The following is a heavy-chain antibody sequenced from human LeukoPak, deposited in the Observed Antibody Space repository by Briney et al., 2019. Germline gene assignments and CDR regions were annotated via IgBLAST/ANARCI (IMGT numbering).Heavy chain of an antibody. J-gene: IGHJ4*02. D-gene: IGHD3-16*01. V-gene: IGHV1-18*01. CDR2: ISAYNGNT. CDR3: ARDRDMGGQFDY. Sequence: APVKVSCKASGYTFTSYGISWVRLAPGQGLEWMGWISAYNGNTNYAQKLQGRVTMTTDTSTSTAYTELRSLRSDDTAVYYCARDRDMGGQFDYWGQGTLVTVSS. CDR1: GYTFTSYG.